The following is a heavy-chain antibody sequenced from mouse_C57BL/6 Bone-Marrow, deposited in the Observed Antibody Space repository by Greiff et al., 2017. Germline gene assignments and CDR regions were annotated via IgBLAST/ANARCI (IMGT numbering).Heavy chain of an antibody. V-gene: IGHV5-4*03. CDR2: ISDGGSYT. J-gene: IGHJ4*01. D-gene: IGHD2-2*01. CDR3: SRGGIYYCSPYAMDY. Sequence: EVKLVESGGGLVKPGGSLKLSCAASGFTFSSYAMSWVRQTPEKRLEWVATISDGGSYTYYPDNVKGRFTITSDNAKNHLYLQMRHLMSEYAAMYYCSRGGIYYCSPYAMDYWGQGTSVTVSS. CDR1: GFTFSSYA.